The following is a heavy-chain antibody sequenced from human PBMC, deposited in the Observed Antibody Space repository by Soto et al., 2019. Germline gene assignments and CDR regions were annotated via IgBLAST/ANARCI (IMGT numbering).Heavy chain of an antibody. J-gene: IGHJ6*02. V-gene: IGHV4-34*01. CDR3: ARVLRFGELLSSYYYGMDV. CDR2: INHSGST. Sequence: SETLSLTCAVYGGSFSGYYWSWIRQPPGKGLEWIGEINHSGSTNYNPSLKSRVTISVDTSKNQFSLKLSSVTAADTAVYYCARVLRFGELLSSYYYGMDVWGQGTTVTVSS. CDR1: GGSFSGYY. D-gene: IGHD3-10*01.